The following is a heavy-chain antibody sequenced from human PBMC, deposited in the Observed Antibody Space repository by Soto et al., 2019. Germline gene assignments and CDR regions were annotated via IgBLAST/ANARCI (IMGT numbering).Heavy chain of an antibody. CDR1: GGNFTNYG. J-gene: IGHJ5*02. V-gene: IGHV1-69*13. D-gene: IGHD1-26*01. Sequence: ASVKVSCKAFGGNFTNYGISWVRQAPGQGLEWMGGIIPLFGTTNYAQKFRGRVTVTADESTSTVYMELNSLRSEDTAIYYCARAHGTSWYNWFDPWGQGTLVTVSS. CDR3: ARAHGTSWYNWFDP. CDR2: IIPLFGTT.